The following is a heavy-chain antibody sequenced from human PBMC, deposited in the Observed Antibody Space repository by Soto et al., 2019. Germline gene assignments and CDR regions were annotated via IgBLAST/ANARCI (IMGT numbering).Heavy chain of an antibody. CDR3: AKVKRGIVPTIAGGFDS. CDR1: GYTYTFNTYA. D-gene: IGHD5-12*01. Sequence: ELQLLESGGGLVQLGGSLRLSCAGSGYTYTFNTYAMSWVRQAPGKGLEWVAGISPTGGSTYYADSVKGRFTISRDNSKDTLFLQMSSLRVEDAAVYFCAKVKRGIVPTIAGGFDSWGRGTLVTVSS. V-gene: IGHV3-23*01. J-gene: IGHJ4*02. CDR2: ISPTGGST.